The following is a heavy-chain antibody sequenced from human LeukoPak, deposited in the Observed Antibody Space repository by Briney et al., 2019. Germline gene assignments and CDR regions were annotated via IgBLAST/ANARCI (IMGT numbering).Heavy chain of an antibody. CDR2: YDPEDGET. D-gene: IGHD3-16*01. Sequence: GASVKVSCQVSGYTLSDLNMHWVRQAPGKGLEWMGGYDPEDGETIFAQRFQGRVTMTEDTSADIAYMELSSLRSDDTAVFYCAIEPNWGSGTGAWGQGTLVTVSS. J-gene: IGHJ4*02. CDR1: GYTLSDLN. V-gene: IGHV1-24*01. CDR3: AIEPNWGSGTGA.